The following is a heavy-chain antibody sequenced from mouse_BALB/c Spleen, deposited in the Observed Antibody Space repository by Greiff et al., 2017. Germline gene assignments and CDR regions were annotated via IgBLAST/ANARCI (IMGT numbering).Heavy chain of an antibody. D-gene: IGHD3-3*01. CDR2: ISSGGGST. CDR3: ARGGDTADY. CDR1: GFAFSSYD. V-gene: IGHV5-12-1*01. Sequence: EVMLVESGGGLVKPGGSLKLSCAASGFAFSSYDMSWVRQTPEKRLEWVAYISSGGGSTYYPDSVKGRFTISRDNAKNNLYLQMSSLKSEDTAMYYCARGGDTADYWGQGTTLTVSS. J-gene: IGHJ2*01.